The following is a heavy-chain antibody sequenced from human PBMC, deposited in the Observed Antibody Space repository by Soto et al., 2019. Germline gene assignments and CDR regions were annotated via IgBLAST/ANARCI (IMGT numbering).Heavy chain of an antibody. D-gene: IGHD6-6*01. CDR3: ARAARDYYYGMDV. CDR2: ISSSSSTI. Sequence: GGSLRLSCAASGFTFSSYSMNWVRQAPGKGLEWVSYISSSSSTIYYADSVKGRFTISRDNAKNSLCLQMNSLRDEDTAVYYCARAARDYYYGMDVWGQGTTVTVSS. J-gene: IGHJ6*02. V-gene: IGHV3-48*02. CDR1: GFTFSSYS.